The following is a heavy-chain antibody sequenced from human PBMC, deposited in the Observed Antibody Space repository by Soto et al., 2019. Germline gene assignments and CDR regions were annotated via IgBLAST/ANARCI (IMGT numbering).Heavy chain of an antibody. Sequence: PSETLSLTCAVSGGSISSGGYSWNWIRQPPGKGLEWIGYIYHSGSTYYNPSLKSRVTISVDRSKNQFSLKLSSVTAADTAVYYCARCNVLRFLYWFDPWGEGTLVTVS. V-gene: IGHV4-30-2*01. CDR1: GGSISSGGYS. J-gene: IGHJ5*02. CDR3: ARCNVLRFLYWFDP. D-gene: IGHD3-3*01. CDR2: IYHSGST.